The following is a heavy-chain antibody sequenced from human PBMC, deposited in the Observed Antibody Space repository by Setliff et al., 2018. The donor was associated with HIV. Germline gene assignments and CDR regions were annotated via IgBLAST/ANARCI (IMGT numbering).Heavy chain of an antibody. V-gene: IGHV3-7*03. CDR3: ARDRAYASFDY. CDR2: INPDGSHR. CDR1: GFTFTISW. J-gene: IGHJ4*02. D-gene: IGHD3-16*01. Sequence: PGGSLRLSCAASGFTFTISWMNWVRQAPGKGLEWVANINPDGSHRDYVDSVKGRFTIPRDNAKNSLYLQMNSLRAEDTAVYYCARDRAYASFDYWGQGALVTVSS.